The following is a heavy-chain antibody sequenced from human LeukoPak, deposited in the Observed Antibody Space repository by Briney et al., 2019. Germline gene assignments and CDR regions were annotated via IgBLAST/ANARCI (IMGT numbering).Heavy chain of an antibody. CDR2: ISDSGDST. V-gene: IGHV3-23*01. CDR1: GFTFNNYA. J-gene: IGHJ4*02. D-gene: IGHD2-15*01. Sequence: GGSXRLSCAASGFTFNNYALNWVRQAPGKGLEWVSIISDSGDSTYYADSVKGRFTISRDNSKNTLYLQMNSLRAEDTAVYYCAKDGSLTRFDYWGQGILVTVSS. CDR3: AKDGSLTRFDY.